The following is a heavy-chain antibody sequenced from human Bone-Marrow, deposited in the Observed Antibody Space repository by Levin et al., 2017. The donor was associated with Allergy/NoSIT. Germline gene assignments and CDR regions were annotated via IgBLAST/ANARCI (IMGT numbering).Heavy chain of an antibody. CDR2: IKSETDGGTR. Sequence: GGSLRLSCAGSGITLKNVWMSWVRQAPGKGLEWVGQIKSETDGGTRDYAAPVKGRFTISRHEPKNTVYLHMKNLKSEDTAVYYCAPADPRSANYSWNGLDVWAPGPAVTVSS. J-gene: IGHJ6*02. D-gene: IGHD5-24*01. CDR3: APADPRSANYSWNGLDV. CDR1: GITLKNVW. V-gene: IGHV3-15*01.